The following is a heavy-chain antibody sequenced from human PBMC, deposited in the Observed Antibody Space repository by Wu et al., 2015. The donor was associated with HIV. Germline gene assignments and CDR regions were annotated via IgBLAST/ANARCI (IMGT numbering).Heavy chain of an antibody. CDR2: ISAYNGNT. V-gene: IGHV1-18*01. CDR3: ARARRLAYCGGDCYSDY. D-gene: IGHD2-21*02. CDR1: GYTFTSYG. Sequence: QVQLVQSGAEVKKPGASVKVSCKASGYTFTSYGISWVRQAPGQGLEWMGWISAYNGNTNYAQKLQGRVPMTTDTSTSTAYMELRSLRSDDTAVYYCARARRLAYCGGDCYSDYWGQGTLVTVSS. J-gene: IGHJ4*02.